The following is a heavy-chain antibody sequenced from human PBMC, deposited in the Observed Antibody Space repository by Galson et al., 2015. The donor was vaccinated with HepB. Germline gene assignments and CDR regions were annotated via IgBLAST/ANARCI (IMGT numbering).Heavy chain of an antibody. V-gene: IGHV1-69*04. CDR3: ARGRYGSATYYNYNYYDYGMDV. CDR2: IIPILGIT. J-gene: IGHJ6*02. CDR1: GGTFSSYT. D-gene: IGHD3-10*01. Sequence: QSGAEVKKPGESLRISCKASGGTFSSYTVSWVRQAPGQGLEWMGRIIPILGITHSARKFQGRVTITADKSTSTAYMELSSLRSEDTAVYYCARGRYGSATYYNYNYYDYGMDVWGQGTTVTVSS.